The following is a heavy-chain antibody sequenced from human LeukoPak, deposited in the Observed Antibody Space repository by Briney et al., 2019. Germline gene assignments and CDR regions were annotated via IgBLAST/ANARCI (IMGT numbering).Heavy chain of an antibody. CDR2: IYYSGST. CDR1: GGSLSSYY. Sequence: SETLSLTCTVSGGSLSSYYWSWIRQPPGKGLEWIGYIYYSGSTNYNPSLKSRVTISVDTSKNQFSLKLSSVTAADTAVYYCARVGIPDLMDGDLNWFDPWGQGTLVTVSS. J-gene: IGHJ5*02. V-gene: IGHV4-59*01. CDR3: ARVGIPDLMDGDLNWFDP. D-gene: IGHD4-17*01.